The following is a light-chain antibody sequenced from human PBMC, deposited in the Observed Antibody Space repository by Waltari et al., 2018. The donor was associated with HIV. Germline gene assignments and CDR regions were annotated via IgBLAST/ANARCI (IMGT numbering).Light chain of an antibody. Sequence: QSALTQPASVSGSPGQSITLSCSGTWSDIGSYDRVPWSHHCPGKAPKRFLYDVHARPSGVSPRYSGSKSGNTASLVISGLQSEDEADYYCCSYAGSGTFVVFGGGTRLTV. CDR1: WSDIGSYDR. CDR3: CSYAGSGTFVV. V-gene: IGLV2-23*02. CDR2: DVH. J-gene: IGLJ3*02.